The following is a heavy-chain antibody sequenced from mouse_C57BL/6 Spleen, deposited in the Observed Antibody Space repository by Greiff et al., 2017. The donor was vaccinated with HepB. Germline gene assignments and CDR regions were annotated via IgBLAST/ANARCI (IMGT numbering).Heavy chain of an antibody. D-gene: IGHD2-3*01. CDR3: TRSDDGYYPYAMDY. J-gene: IGHJ4*01. V-gene: IGHV1-15*01. CDR2: IDPETGGT. CDR1: GYTFTDYE. Sequence: VQLQQSGAELVRPGASVTLSCKASGYTFTDYEMHWVKQTPVHGLEWIGAIDPETGGTAYNQKFKGKAILTADKSSSTAYMELRSLTSEDSAVYYCTRSDDGYYPYAMDYWGQGTSVTVSS.